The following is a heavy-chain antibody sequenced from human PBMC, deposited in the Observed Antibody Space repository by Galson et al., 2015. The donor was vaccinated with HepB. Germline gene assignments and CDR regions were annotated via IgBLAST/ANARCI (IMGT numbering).Heavy chain of an antibody. D-gene: IGHD3-22*01. V-gene: IGHV3-23*01. CDR2: ISGSGGST. CDR3: AKVGPMNYDSSGYDFDY. Sequence: SLRLSCAASGFTFSRYAMSWVRQAPGKGLEWVSAISGSGGSTYYADSVKGRFTISRDNSKNTLYLQMNSLRAEDTAVYYCAKVGPMNYDSSGYDFDYWGQGTLVTVSS. J-gene: IGHJ4*02. CDR1: GFTFSRYA.